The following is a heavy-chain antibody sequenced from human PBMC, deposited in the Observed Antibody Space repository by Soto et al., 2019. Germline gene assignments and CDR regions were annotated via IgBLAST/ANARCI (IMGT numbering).Heavy chain of an antibody. V-gene: IGHV3-23*01. D-gene: IGHD2-21*01. Sequence: GGSLRLSCTAFGFTFGDYATAWFRQAPGKGLEWVSAISGSGGSTYYADSVRGRFTISRDNSKNTVYLQMNSLRAEDAAVYYCAKGHVVVVIAISYDVNGFDIWGQGTLVTVSS. CDR1: GFTFGDYA. J-gene: IGHJ3*02. CDR3: AKGHVVVVIAISYDVNGFDI. CDR2: ISGSGGST.